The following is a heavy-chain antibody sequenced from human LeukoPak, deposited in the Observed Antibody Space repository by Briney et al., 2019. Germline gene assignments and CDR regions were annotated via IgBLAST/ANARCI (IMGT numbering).Heavy chain of an antibody. V-gene: IGHV1-46*01. CDR3: ATGRWSFDY. D-gene: IGHD4-23*01. CDR1: GYTFTNYY. CDR2: VNPSDGGT. Sequence: ASVKVSCKASGYTFTNYYMHWVRQAPGQGLEWMVIVNPSDGGTSYAQQFQGRVTMTRDTSTSTVYMELSSLRSEDTAVYYCATGRWSFDYWGRGTLVTVSS. J-gene: IGHJ4*02.